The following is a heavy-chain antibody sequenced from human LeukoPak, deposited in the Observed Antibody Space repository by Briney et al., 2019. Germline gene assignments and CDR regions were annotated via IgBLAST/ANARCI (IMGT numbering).Heavy chain of an antibody. D-gene: IGHD6-13*01. CDR1: GYTFTGAY. V-gene: IGHV1-2*02. CDR2: INSYSGGT. Sequence: ASVKVSCKASGYTFTGAYIHWVRQAPGQGPEWMGWINSYSGGTNYAQKFQGRVTLTRDTSLGTAYMELSRLRSDDTAVYYCARQGEAASFDYWGQGTLVTVSS. J-gene: IGHJ4*02. CDR3: ARQGEAASFDY.